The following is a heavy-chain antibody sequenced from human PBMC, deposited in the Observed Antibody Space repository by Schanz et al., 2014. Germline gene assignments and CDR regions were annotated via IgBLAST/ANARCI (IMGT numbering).Heavy chain of an antibody. CDR2: ISVSGGST. CDR1: GFTFSSYA. V-gene: IGHV3-23*01. Sequence: EVQLLESGGGLVQPGGSLRLSCAASGFTFSSYAMSWVRQAPGKGLEWVSAISVSGGSTYYADSVKGRFTISRDNSKNTLYLQMNSLRAEDTAVYYCAKGRFGELSAFDIWGQGTMVTVSS. CDR3: AKGRFGELSAFDI. J-gene: IGHJ3*02. D-gene: IGHD3-10*01.